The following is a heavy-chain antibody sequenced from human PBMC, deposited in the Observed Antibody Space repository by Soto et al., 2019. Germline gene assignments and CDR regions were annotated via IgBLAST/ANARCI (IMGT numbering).Heavy chain of an antibody. J-gene: IGHJ4*02. Sequence: SETLSLTCTVSGGSFSGYYWSWIRQPPGKGLEWIGEINHSGSTNYNPSLKSRVTISVDTSKNQFSLKLSSVSAADTAVYYCARLVRGSYLEYWGQGTLVTVSS. CDR1: GGSFSGYY. V-gene: IGHV4-34*01. CDR3: ARLVRGSYLEY. D-gene: IGHD1-26*01. CDR2: INHSGST.